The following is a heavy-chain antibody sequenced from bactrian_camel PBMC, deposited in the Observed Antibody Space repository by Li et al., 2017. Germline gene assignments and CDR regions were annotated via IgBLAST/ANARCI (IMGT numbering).Heavy chain of an antibody. CDR3: AARPGWDGSCDPGVREYRY. J-gene: IGHJ4*01. V-gene: IGHV3S63*01. D-gene: IGHD2*01. CDR1: GFTLDDSD. CDR2: ITTTGST. Sequence: HVPLVASWGGSVQAGGSLRLSCTASGFTLDDSDMGWRRQLPGNACERVASITTTGSTYYADSVKGRFTISQDAANNILYLQMSSLKPEDTAVYYCAARPGWDGSCDPGVREYRYWGQGTQVTVS.